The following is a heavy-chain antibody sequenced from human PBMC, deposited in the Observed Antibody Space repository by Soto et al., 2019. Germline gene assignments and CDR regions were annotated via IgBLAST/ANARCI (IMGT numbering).Heavy chain of an antibody. CDR3: TRAPDFGVVPDY. J-gene: IGHJ4*02. D-gene: IGHD3-3*01. CDR1: GFTFSSYW. CDR2: IKEDGSEK. Sequence: QAGGALRLSCAASGFTFSSYWMSWVRQAPGKGLEWVANIKEDGSEKYYVDSVKGRFTISRDNAKNSLCLQMNSLRAEDTAVYYCTRAPDFGVVPDYWGQGTLVTVSS. V-gene: IGHV3-7*03.